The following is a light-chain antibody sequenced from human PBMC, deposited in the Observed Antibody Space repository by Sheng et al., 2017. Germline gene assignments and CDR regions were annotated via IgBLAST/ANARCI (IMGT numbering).Light chain of an antibody. J-gene: IGKJ2*01. CDR2: GAS. V-gene: IGKV3-20*01. CDR1: QSVSRSY. CDR3: QQYGSSPGT. Sequence: EIVLTQSPGTLSLSPGERGTLSCRASQSVSRSYLAWYQQKPGQAPRLLIYGASSRATVIPDRFSGSGSGTDFTLTISRLEPEDFAVYYCQQYGSSPGTFGQGTKLEI.